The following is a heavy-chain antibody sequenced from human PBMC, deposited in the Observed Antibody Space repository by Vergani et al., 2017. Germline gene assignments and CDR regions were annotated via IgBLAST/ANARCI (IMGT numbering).Heavy chain of an antibody. CDR1: GYTFTSYY. CDR2: INPSGGST. D-gene: IGHD1-1*01. J-gene: IGHJ3*02. Sequence: QVQLVQSGAEVKKPGASVKVSCKASGYTFTSYYMHCVRQAPGQGLEWMGIINPSGGSTSYAQKFQGRVTMTRDTSTSTVYMELSSLRSEDTAVYYCARNGITTDAFDIWGQGTMVTVSS. V-gene: IGHV1-46*03. CDR3: ARNGITTDAFDI.